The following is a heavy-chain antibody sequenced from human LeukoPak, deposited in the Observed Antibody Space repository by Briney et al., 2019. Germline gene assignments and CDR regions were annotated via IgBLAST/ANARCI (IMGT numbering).Heavy chain of an antibody. CDR1: GGSFSDYY. Sequence: SETLSLTCAVYGGSFSDYYWTWIRQPPGKGLEWIGEINHSGSTNYNPSLKSRVTISVDTSKKRFFLRLSSVTAADTAVYYCARRLTQYDCFDPWGQGILVTVSS. J-gene: IGHJ5*02. CDR3: ARRLTQYDCFDP. CDR2: INHSGST. D-gene: IGHD2-2*01. V-gene: IGHV4-34*01.